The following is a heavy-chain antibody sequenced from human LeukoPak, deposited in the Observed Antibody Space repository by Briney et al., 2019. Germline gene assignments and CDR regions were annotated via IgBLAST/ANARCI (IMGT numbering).Heavy chain of an antibody. J-gene: IGHJ4*02. Sequence: GGSLRLSCAASGFTVNTNYMSWVRQAPGKGLEWVSVIYSGGSTYYADSVKGRFTISRDNSKNTLYLQMNSLRAEDTAVYYCASGEYSGYDLAYWGQGTLVTVSS. D-gene: IGHD5-12*01. V-gene: IGHV3-53*01. CDR2: IYSGGST. CDR3: ASGEYSGYDLAY. CDR1: GFTVNTNY.